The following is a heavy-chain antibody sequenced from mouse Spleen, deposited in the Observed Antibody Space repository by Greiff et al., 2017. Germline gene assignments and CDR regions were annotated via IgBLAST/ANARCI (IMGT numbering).Heavy chain of an antibody. D-gene: IGHD2-4*01. V-gene: IGHV5-6*01. CDR3: ARPPYDYAPYFDV. CDR1: GFTFSSYG. Sequence: EVKLVESGGDLVKPGGSLKLSCAASGFTFSSYGMSWVRQTPDKRLEWVATISSGGSYTYYPDSVKGRFTISRDNAKNTLYLQMSSLKSEDTAMYYCARPPYDYAPYFDVWGTGTTVTVSS. J-gene: IGHJ1*03. CDR2: ISSGGSYT.